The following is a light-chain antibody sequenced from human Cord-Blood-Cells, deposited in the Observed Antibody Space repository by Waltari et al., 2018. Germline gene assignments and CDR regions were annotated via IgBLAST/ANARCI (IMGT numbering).Light chain of an antibody. Sequence: QSALTQPASVSGSPGQSITISCTGTSSDVGGYNYFSWYQQHPGKAPKLMIYDVSNRPSGVSNRFSGSKSGNTASLTISGLQAEDEADYHCSSYTSSSTLYVFGTGTKVTVL. V-gene: IGLV2-14*01. CDR1: SSDVGGYNY. CDR2: DVS. J-gene: IGLJ1*01. CDR3: SSYTSSSTLYV.